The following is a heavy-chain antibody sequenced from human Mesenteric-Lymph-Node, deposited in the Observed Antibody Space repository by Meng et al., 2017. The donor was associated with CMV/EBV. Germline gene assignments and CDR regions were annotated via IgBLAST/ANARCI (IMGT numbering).Heavy chain of an antibody. CDR1: GSTFTSYA. Sequence: CKASGSTFTSYAMHWVRQAPGQRLEWMGWINAGNGNTKYSQKFQGRVTITRDTSASTAYMELSSLRSEDTAVYYCARDPVGTDYFDYWGQGTLVTVSS. D-gene: IGHD6-13*01. V-gene: IGHV1-3*01. CDR3: ARDPVGTDYFDY. CDR2: INAGNGNT. J-gene: IGHJ4*02.